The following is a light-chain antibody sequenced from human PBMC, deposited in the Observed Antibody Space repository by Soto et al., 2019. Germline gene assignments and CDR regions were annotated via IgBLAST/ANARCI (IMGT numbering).Light chain of an antibody. Sequence: DIQMTQSPSSLSASVGDRVTITCRASQTITNYLNWYQQKPGKAPKLLIYAASTLLSGVPSRFTGGGSGTDFTLTIDRLQPEDFATYFCQQSYSSPWTCGQGTKVEI. V-gene: IGKV1-39*01. CDR1: QTITNY. CDR2: AAS. J-gene: IGKJ1*01. CDR3: QQSYSSPWT.